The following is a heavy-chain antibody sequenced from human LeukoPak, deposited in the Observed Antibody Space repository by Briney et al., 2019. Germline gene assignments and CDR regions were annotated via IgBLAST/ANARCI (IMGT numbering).Heavy chain of an antibody. Sequence: SETLSLTCAVYGGSFSGYYWSWIRQPPGKGLEWIGEINHSGSTNYNPSLKSRVTISVDTSKNQFSLKLSSVTAADTAVYYCARSLTSSLDYRGQGTLVTVSS. J-gene: IGHJ4*02. CDR3: ARSLTSSLDY. CDR2: INHSGST. V-gene: IGHV4-34*01. CDR1: GGSFSGYY. D-gene: IGHD2-2*01.